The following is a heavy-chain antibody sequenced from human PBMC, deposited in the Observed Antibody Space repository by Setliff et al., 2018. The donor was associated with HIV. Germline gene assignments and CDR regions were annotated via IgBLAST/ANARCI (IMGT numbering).Heavy chain of an antibody. CDR2: ISAYNGDT. D-gene: IGHD5-18*01. Sequence: GASVKVSCKASGYTFTNYGISWLRQAPGQGLEWMGWISAYNGDTNYAQKLQGRLIMTTDTSTRTAYMELSRLRSDDTAAFYCARAPGPPWIQLWLTYFDYWGRGTLVTVSS. J-gene: IGHJ4*02. V-gene: IGHV1-18*01. CDR1: GYTFTNYG. CDR3: ARAPGPPWIQLWLTYFDY.